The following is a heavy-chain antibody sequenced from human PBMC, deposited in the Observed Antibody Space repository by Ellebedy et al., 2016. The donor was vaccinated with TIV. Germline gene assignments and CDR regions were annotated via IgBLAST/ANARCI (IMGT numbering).Heavy chain of an antibody. CDR2: MSHDGSHE. D-gene: IGHD4-17*01. J-gene: IGHJ6*02. Sequence: GGSLRLXCVVSGITLSQYGMHWVRQAPGKGLEWVAVMSHDGSHEYYADSVKGRFTISRDNSKNALYLQMNGLRGEDTAVYYCAKDEASYGDYSYYYYGVDVWGHGTPVTVSS. CDR3: AKDEASYGDYSYYYYGVDV. CDR1: GITLSQYG. V-gene: IGHV3-30*18.